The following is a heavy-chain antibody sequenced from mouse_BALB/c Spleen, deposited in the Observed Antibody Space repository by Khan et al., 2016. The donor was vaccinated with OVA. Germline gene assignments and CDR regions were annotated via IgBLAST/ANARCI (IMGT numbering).Heavy chain of an antibody. CDR3: ARPPYFSYTLDH. J-gene: IGHJ4*01. Sequence: QIQLVQSGPELKKPGETVKISCKASGYSFTNYGMNWVKQSPGTALKWMGWINTYTGKPTYADDFKGRFAFSLETSASTAYLQINNLKNDDTATXFCARPPYFSYTLDHWGQGTSVTVSS. CDR1: GYSFTNYG. CDR2: INTYTGKP. V-gene: IGHV9-3-1*01. D-gene: IGHD2-10*01.